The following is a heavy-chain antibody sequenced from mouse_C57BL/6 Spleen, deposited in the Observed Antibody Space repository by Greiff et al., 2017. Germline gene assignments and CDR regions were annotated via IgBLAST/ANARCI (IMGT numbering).Heavy chain of an antibody. V-gene: IGHV2-2*01. CDR2: IWSGGST. CDR1: GFSLTSYG. CDR3: AGGYDGYYVWFAY. D-gene: IGHD2-3*01. J-gene: IGHJ3*01. Sequence: QVQLQQSGPGLVQPSQSLSITCTVSGFSLTSYGVHWVRQSPGKGLEWLGVIWSGGSTDYNAAFISRLSISKDDYKSQVFFKMNSLQADDTAIYYCAGGYDGYYVWFAYWGQGTLVTVSA.